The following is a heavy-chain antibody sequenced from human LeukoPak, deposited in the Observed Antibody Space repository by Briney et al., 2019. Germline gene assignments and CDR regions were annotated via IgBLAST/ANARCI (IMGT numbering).Heavy chain of an antibody. Sequence: GGSLRLSCAASGFTFSSYAMHWVRQAPGKGLEWVAVISYDGSNKYYADSVKGRFTISRDNSKNTLYLQMNSLRAEDTAVYYCARDLGEYTIGLLAHWGQGTLVTVSS. J-gene: IGHJ5*02. CDR2: ISYDGSNK. V-gene: IGHV3-30*04. CDR1: GFTFSSYA. D-gene: IGHD1-1*01. CDR3: ARDLGEYTIGLLAH.